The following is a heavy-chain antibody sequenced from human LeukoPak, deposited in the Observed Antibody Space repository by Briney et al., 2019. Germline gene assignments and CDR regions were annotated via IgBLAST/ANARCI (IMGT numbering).Heavy chain of an antibody. CDR3: ASGFDY. CDR2: IYYSGST. V-gene: IGHV4-39*01. J-gene: IGHJ4*02. Sequence: SETLSLTCTVSSDSVRSDTYYWSWIRQPPGKGLEWIGSIYYSGSTYYNPSLKSRVTISVDTSKNQFSLKLSSVTAADTAVYYCASGFDYWGQGTLVTVSS. CDR1: SDSVRSDTYY.